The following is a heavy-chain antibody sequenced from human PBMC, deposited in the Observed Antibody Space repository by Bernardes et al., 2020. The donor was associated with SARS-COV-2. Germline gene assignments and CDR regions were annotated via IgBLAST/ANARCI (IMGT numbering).Heavy chain of an antibody. CDR2: IYFSGST. CDR3: ARESQAGTEYYFDY. V-gene: IGHV4-59*11. CDR1: DASFISHY. Sequence: SETLSLTCSVSDASFISHYWNWIRQPPGKGLQWIGSIYFSGSTNYNPSLESRVTMSMDTSKHQLSLNLSSVTAADTAIYYCARESQAGTEYYFDYWGQGTLVTVSS. J-gene: IGHJ4*02. D-gene: IGHD1-7*01.